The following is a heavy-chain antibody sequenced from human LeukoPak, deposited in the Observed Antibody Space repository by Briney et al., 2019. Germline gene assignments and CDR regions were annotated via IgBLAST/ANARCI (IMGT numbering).Heavy chain of an antibody. CDR1: GFTFSSYS. Sequence: GGSLRLSCAASGFTFSSYSMNWVRQASGKGLEGVGRIRNKTKNYATTYGASVKGRFTISRDDSKNTAYLQMNSLKTEDTAVYYCWGGTYPFDYWGQGTLVTVSS. V-gene: IGHV3-73*01. CDR3: WGGTYPFDY. D-gene: IGHD1-14*01. J-gene: IGHJ4*02. CDR2: IRNKTKNYAT.